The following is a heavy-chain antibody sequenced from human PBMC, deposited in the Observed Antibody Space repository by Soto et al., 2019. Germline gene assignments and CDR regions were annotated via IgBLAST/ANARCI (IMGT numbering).Heavy chain of an antibody. J-gene: IGHJ6*02. V-gene: IGHV3-23*01. D-gene: IGHD3-10*01. CDR3: AKGGLGRYYFYGMDV. CDR1: GFTFSAYA. Sequence: EVQLLESGGGLVQPGGSLRLSCAASGFTFSAYAMTWVRQAPGKGLEWVSTINTNGGTTYYADSVKGRFSISRDNSKNTLYLQMNGRRAEDTAVYYCAKGGLGRYYFYGMDVWGQGTTVTVSS. CDR2: INTNGGTT.